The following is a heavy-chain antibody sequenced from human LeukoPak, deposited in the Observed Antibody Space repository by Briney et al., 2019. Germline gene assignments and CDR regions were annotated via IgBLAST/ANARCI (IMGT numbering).Heavy chain of an antibody. Sequence: SETLSLTCSVFGYSITSGYYWDWIRQPPGKGLEGIGNIYHSGNTYYNPSLKSRVTISVDKSKNQFSLKLSSVTAADTAVYYWARDLRGYGQEGYYYYMDLWGKGTTVTVSS. CDR2: IYHSGNT. CDR1: GYSITSGYY. D-gene: IGHD5-12*01. J-gene: IGHJ6*03. V-gene: IGHV4-38-2*02. CDR3: ARDLRGYGQEGYYYYMDL.